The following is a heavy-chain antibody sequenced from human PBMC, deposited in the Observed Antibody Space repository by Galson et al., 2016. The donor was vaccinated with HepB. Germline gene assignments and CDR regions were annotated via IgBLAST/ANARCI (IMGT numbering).Heavy chain of an antibody. CDR2: TYYRSRWYN. J-gene: IGHJ4*02. CDR1: GDSVSSDSAA. V-gene: IGHV6-1*01. CDR3: ARDLGGAYGTGRSFDY. Sequence: CAISGDSVSSDSAAWSWIRQSPSRGLEWLGRTYYRSRWYNDYAVSVKSRITINPDTSKNQFSLQLNSVTPEDTAVYYCARDLGGAYGTGRSFDYWGQGTLVTVSS. D-gene: IGHD1-1*01.